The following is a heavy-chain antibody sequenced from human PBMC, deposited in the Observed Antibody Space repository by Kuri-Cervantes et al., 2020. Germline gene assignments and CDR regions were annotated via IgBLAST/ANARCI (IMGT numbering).Heavy chain of an antibody. CDR1: GFTFSSSW. CDR3: AKDRIGYSSSWAPDY. D-gene: IGHD6-13*01. CDR2: IKCDGSEK. Sequence: LSLTCAASGFTFSSSWMHWVCQAPEKGLEWVADIKCDGSEKYYVDSVKGRFTISRDNSKNTLYLQMNSLRAEDTAVYYCAKDRIGYSSSWAPDYWGQGTLVTVSS. J-gene: IGHJ4*02. V-gene: IGHV3-52*01.